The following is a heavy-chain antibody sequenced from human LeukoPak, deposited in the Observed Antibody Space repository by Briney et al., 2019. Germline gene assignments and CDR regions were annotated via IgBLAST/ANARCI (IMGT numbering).Heavy chain of an antibody. CDR2: TSGSGGST. CDR3: AKEVWRRTVTTPLDY. D-gene: IGHD4-17*01. J-gene: IGHJ4*02. Sequence: GGSLRFSCAASGFTFSSYAMSWLRQAPGHGLEWVLATSGSGGSTYYADSVKGRFTISRDNSKNTLYLQMNSLRAEDTAVYYCAKEVWRRTVTTPLDYWGQGTLVTVSS. V-gene: IGHV3-23*01. CDR1: GFTFSSYA.